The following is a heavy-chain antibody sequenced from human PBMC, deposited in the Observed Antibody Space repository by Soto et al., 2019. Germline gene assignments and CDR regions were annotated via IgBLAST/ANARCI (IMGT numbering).Heavy chain of an antibody. CDR2: ISYNGSDE. CDR1: GFTFRSFG. Sequence: GGSLRLSCAASGFTFRSFGMHWVRQAPGKGLEWVALISYNGSDEYYEDSVNGRFTVSRDNSKNKLYLHMNSLQVDGTAIYYCAMYFVCTPSEGMHFWGQGTTVTVS. D-gene: IGHD2-2*01. CDR3: AMYFVCTPSEGMHF. V-gene: IGHV3-30*03. J-gene: IGHJ6*02.